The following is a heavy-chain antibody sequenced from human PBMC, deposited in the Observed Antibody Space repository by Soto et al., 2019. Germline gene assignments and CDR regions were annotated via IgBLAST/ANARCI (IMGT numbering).Heavy chain of an antibody. D-gene: IGHD3-10*01. V-gene: IGHV3-15*07. Sequence: EVQLVESGGGLVESGGSLRVSCEASYFTNFTKAWIYWVRQAPGKGLEWVGHIKSNSAGGTTGYAAPVKDRFIISRDDSRSTLFLQMNGLKAEDTGFYYCTTGVYWGRGTLVTVSS. CDR3: TTGVY. J-gene: IGHJ4*02. CDR1: YFTNFTKAW. CDR2: IKSNSAGGTT.